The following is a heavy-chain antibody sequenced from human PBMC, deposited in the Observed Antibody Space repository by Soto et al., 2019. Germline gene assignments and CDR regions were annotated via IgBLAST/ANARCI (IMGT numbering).Heavy chain of an antibody. CDR3: AKVRTGYSSGWPPCYFDY. V-gene: IGHV3-23*01. D-gene: IGHD6-19*01. J-gene: IGHJ4*02. CDR2: ISGSGGST. CDR1: GFTFSSYA. Sequence: RGSLRLSCAASGFTFSSYAMSWVRQAPGKGLEWVSAISGSGGSTYYADSVKGRFTISRDNSKNTLYLQMNSLRAEDTAVYYCAKVRTGYSSGWPPCYFDYWGQGTLVTVSS.